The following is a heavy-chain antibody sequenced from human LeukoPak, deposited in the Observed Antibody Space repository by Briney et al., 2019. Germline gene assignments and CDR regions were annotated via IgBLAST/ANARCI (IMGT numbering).Heavy chain of an antibody. CDR3: AKDRGNSDAFDI. CDR2: ISYDGSNK. V-gene: IGHV3-30*18. J-gene: IGHJ3*02. Sequence: PGRSLRLSCAASGFTFSSYGMHWVRQAPGKGLEWVAVISYDGSNKYYADSVKGRFTISRDNSKNTLYLQMNSLRAEDTAVYYCAKDRGNSDAFDIWGQGTMATVSS. CDR1: GFTFSSYG. D-gene: IGHD2-21*01.